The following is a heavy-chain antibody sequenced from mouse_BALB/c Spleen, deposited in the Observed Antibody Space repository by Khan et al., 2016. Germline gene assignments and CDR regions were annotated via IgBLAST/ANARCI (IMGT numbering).Heavy chain of an antibody. J-gene: IGHJ3*01. D-gene: IGHD2-3*01. V-gene: IGHV10-3*03. CDR1: GFTFNTFA. Sequence: EVQLVESGGGLVQPKGSLKLSCVASGFTFNTFAMHWVCQAPGKGLEWVARIRSKSNNYATYYADSVKDRFTISRDDSQRMLYLQMNNLKTEDTARYYCVRESYDGYFSWFAYWGQGTLVTVSA. CDR2: IRSKSNNYAT. CDR3: VRESYDGYFSWFAY.